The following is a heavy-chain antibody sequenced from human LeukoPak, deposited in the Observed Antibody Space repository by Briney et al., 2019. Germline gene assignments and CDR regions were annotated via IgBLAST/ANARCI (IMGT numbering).Heavy chain of an antibody. CDR2: INPNSGGR. Sequence: ASVKVSCKASGYAFTGYYMHWVRQAPGQGLEWMGWINPNSGGRNYAQKLQGRVTMTTDTSTSTAYMELRSLRSDDTAVYYCAREDGSGWYHWGQGTLVTVSS. CDR3: AREDGSGWYH. J-gene: IGHJ5*02. D-gene: IGHD6-19*01. CDR1: GYAFTGYY. V-gene: IGHV1-2*02.